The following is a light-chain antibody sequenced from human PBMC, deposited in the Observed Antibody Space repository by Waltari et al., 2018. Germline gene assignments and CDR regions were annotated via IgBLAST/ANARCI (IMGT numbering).Light chain of an antibody. Sequence: VVLTQYPATLSVSPGESAIISCRASQRVSSNLAWYQQKPGQAPRLLIYDASTRASSIPARFRGSGSGTEFTLTINSLQSEDSATYYCQQYNRWPPITFGQGTRLDIK. CDR2: DAS. J-gene: IGKJ5*01. CDR1: QRVSSN. CDR3: QQYNRWPPIT. V-gene: IGKV3-15*01.